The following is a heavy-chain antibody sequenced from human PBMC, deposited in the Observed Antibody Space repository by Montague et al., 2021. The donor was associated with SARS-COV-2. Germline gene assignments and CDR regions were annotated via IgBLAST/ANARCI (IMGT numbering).Heavy chain of an antibody. CDR2: MFHSGSA. CDR1: GASIRASSW. V-gene: IGHV4-4*02. J-gene: IGHJ4*02. CDR3: VGGGVAGSGRPDY. Sequence: SETLSLTCTVSGASIRASSWWTWFRQSPGKGLEWIGEMFHSGSAHYHPSLRSRATISIDKSTDQFSLKLTSVTAADTAVYYCVGGGVAGSGRPDYWGQGTLVTVSS. D-gene: IGHD3-10*01.